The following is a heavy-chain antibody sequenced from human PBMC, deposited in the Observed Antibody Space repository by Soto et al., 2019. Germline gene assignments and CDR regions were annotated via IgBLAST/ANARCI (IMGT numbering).Heavy chain of an antibody. CDR2: ISWNSGSI. D-gene: IGHD2-15*01. Sequence: PGGSLRHSCAASGFTFDDYDMHWVRQAPGQGLEWVSGISWNSGSIGYAASVKGRFTISRDNAKNSLYLQMNSLRAEDTAFYYCAKDMRGVVAATCAFDIWGQGTMLTVSS. V-gene: IGHV3-9*01. CDR1: GFTFDDYD. J-gene: IGHJ3*02. CDR3: AKDMRGVVAATCAFDI.